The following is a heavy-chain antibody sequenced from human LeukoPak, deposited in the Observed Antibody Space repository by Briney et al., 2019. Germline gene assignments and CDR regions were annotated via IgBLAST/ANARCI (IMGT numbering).Heavy chain of an antibody. V-gene: IGHV1-69*13. CDR3: ARTYCSGGSCYSRGYGMDV. CDR2: IIPIFGTA. J-gene: IGHJ6*02. D-gene: IGHD2-15*01. Sequence: SVKVSCKASGGTFSSYAISWVRQAPGQGLEWMGGIIPIFGTANYAQKFQGRVTTTADESTSTAYMELSSLRSEDTAVYYCARTYCSGGSCYSRGYGMDVWGQGTTVTVSS. CDR1: GGTFSSYA.